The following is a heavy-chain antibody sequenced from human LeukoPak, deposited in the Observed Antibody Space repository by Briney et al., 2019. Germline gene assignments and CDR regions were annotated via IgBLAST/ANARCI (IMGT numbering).Heavy chain of an antibody. CDR3: ARDKDLYYYDSSGSHDAFDI. CDR1: GFTFSSYW. Sequence: GGSLRLSCAASGFTFSSYWMSWVRQAPGKVLEWVANIKQDGSEKYYVDSVKGRFTISRDNAKNSLYLQMNSLRAEDTAVYYCARDKDLYYYDSSGSHDAFDIWGQGTMVTVSS. D-gene: IGHD3-22*01. J-gene: IGHJ3*02. CDR2: IKQDGSEK. V-gene: IGHV3-7*01.